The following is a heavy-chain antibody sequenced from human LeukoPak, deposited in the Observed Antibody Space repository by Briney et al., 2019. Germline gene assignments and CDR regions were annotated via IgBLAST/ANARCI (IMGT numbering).Heavy chain of an antibody. J-gene: IGHJ4*02. V-gene: IGHV3-23*01. D-gene: IGHD4-17*01. Sequence: PGGTLRLSCAASGFTFSSYGMSWVRQAPGKGLEWVSAISGSGGSTYYADSVKSRFTISRDNSKNTLYLQMNSLRTEDTAVYYCAKDLTTVTTQGDYWGQGTLVTVS. CDR3: AKDLTTVTTQGDY. CDR1: GFTFSSYG. CDR2: ISGSGGST.